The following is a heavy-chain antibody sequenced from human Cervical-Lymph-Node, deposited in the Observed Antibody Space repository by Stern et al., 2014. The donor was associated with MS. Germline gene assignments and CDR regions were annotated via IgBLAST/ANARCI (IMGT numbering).Heavy chain of an antibody. Sequence: QVQLVESGGGVVQPGRSLRLSCAASGFTFSSYGMHWVRQAPGKGLEWVAIRCYDGRNKYYAASVKGRFTISRDNPKNTVLLQMNSLRAEDTAVYYWARELGYGSSPLDYWGQGTLVTVSS. CDR3: ARELGYGSSPLDY. CDR2: RCYDGRNK. V-gene: IGHV3-33*01. J-gene: IGHJ4*02. D-gene: IGHD3-9*01. CDR1: GFTFSSYG.